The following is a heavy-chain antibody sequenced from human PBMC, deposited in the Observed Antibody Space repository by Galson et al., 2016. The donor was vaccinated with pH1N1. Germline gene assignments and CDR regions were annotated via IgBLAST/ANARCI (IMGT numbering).Heavy chain of an antibody. CDR2: IILIFGTA. V-gene: IGHV1-69*06. D-gene: IGHD4-17*01. CDR3: VRSYYGDYVGEFDC. Sequence: QSGAEVKKPGASVKVSCKASGGTFSSYAISWVRQAPGQGLEWMGGIILIFGTANYAQKFQGRVTITADKSTSTAYMELSSLRSEDTAVYYCVRSYYGDYVGEFDCWGQGTLVTVSS. CDR1: GGTFSSYA. J-gene: IGHJ4*02.